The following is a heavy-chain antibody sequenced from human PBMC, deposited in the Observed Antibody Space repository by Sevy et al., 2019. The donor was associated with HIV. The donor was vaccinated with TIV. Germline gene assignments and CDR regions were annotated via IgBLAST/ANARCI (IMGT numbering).Heavy chain of an antibody. CDR3: AKLGGNYGDYDDY. CDR1: GFTFDDYT. V-gene: IGHV3-43*01. Sequence: GGSLRLSCAASGFTFDDYTMNWVRQPPGTGLEWVSLISWDGGSTYYADSVKGRFTISRDNSKNSLFLQMNSLRSEDNAFYYCAKLGGNYGDYDDYWGRRTLVTVSS. CDR2: ISWDGGST. J-gene: IGHJ4*02. D-gene: IGHD4-17*01.